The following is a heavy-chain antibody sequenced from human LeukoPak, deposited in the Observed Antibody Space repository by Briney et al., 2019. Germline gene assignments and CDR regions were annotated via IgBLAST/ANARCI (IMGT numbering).Heavy chain of an antibody. CDR1: GGSISSNY. J-gene: IGHJ5*02. Sequence: SETLSLTCTVSGGSISSNYWAWLRQPPGQGLEWIAYIHSSGYTNYNPFLRSRVTISVDTSKNEFSLKVISVTAADTAVYYCAQRQGPTSGSYDHFDPWGQGTLVTVSS. V-gene: IGHV4-4*09. CDR3: AQRQGPTSGSYDHFDP. D-gene: IGHD1-26*01. CDR2: IHSSGYT.